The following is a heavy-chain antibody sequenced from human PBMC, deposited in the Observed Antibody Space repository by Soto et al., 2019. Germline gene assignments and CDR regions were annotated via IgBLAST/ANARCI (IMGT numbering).Heavy chain of an antibody. CDR1: GFTFSSYA. V-gene: IGHV3-23*01. CDR3: AKADNVMGATYKGPFDY. D-gene: IGHD1-26*01. CDR2: ISGSGGST. J-gene: IGHJ4*02. Sequence: GGSLRLSCAASGFTFSSYAMSWVRQAPGKGLEWVSAISGSGGSTYYADSVKGRFTISRDNSKNTLYLQMNSLRAEDTAVYYCAKADNVMGATYKGPFDYWGQGTLVTVSS.